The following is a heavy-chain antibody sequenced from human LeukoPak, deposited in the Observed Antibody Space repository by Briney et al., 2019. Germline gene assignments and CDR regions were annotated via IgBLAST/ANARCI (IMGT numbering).Heavy chain of an antibody. CDR2: IKQDGSEK. D-gene: IGHD2-2*02. CDR3: ARVSRSPSTYNY. Sequence: PGGSLRLSCAASGFTFSSYWMSWVRQVPGKGLEWVATIKQDGSEKYYVDSVKGRFTISRDNAKNSLYLQMNSLRLEDTAVYYCARVSRSPSTYNYWGQGTLVTVSS. CDR1: GFTFSSYW. V-gene: IGHV3-7*01. J-gene: IGHJ4*02.